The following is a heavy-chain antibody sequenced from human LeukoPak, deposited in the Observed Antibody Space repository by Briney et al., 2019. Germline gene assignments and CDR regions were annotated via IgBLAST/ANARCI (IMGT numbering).Heavy chain of an antibody. V-gene: IGHV1-46*01. Sequence: ASVKVSCKASGYTFTSYYIHWVRQAPGQGLEWMGIINPSGGSTSYAQKFQGRVTITRDTSASTAYMELSSLRSEDTAVYYCTLTDYGDYWGQGTLVTVSS. J-gene: IGHJ4*02. CDR3: TLTDYGDY. CDR1: GYTFTSYY. CDR2: INPSGGST.